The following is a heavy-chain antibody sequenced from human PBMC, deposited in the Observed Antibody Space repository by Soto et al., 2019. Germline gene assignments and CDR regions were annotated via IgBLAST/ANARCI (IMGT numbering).Heavy chain of an antibody. Sequence: PGGSLRLFCAASGFTFSNYWMSWVRQAPGKGLEWVANIKQDGSDKYYVDSVKGRFTISRDNTKNSLRLQMNSLRVEDTAVYYCARDGRIVLVPATWGQGTLVTVSS. V-gene: IGHV3-7*03. CDR2: IKQDGSDK. CDR1: GFTFSNYW. CDR3: ARDGRIVLVPAT. D-gene: IGHD2-2*01. J-gene: IGHJ4*02.